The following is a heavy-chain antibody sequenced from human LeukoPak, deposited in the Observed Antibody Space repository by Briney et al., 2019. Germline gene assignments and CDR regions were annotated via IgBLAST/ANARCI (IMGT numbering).Heavy chain of an antibody. J-gene: IGHJ4*02. CDR2: IDPSAGGT. Sequence: ASVKVSCKASGYTFTSYDINWVRQATGQGLEWMGMIDPSAGGTNYAQKFNGRVTMTRDTSTSTVYMELSSLISEDTAMYYCAREHSPGYFDYWGQGTLVTVSS. CDR3: AREHSPGYFDY. CDR1: GYTFTSYD. D-gene: IGHD5-18*01. V-gene: IGHV1-46*01.